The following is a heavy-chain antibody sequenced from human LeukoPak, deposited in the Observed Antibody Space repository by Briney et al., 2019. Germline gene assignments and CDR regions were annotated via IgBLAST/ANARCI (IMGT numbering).Heavy chain of an antibody. Sequence: PSETLSLTCTVSGGSISSYYRSWIRQPAGKGLEWIGRIYTSGSTNYNPSLKSRVTMSVDTSKNQFSLKLSSVTAADTAVYYCGRERLDCSGCSCYSFYYYYYMDVWGKGTTVTISS. CDR2: IYTSGST. CDR3: GRERLDCSGCSCYSFYYYYYMDV. J-gene: IGHJ6*03. V-gene: IGHV4-4*07. D-gene: IGHD2-15*01. CDR1: GGSISSYY.